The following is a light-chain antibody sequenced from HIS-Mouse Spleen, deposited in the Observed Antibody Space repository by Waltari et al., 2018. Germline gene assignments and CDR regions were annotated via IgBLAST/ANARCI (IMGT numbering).Light chain of an antibody. V-gene: IGLV2-14*03. J-gene: IGLJ1*01. CDR2: DVS. CDR1: ISAVGGYNY. Sequence: QSALTQPASVSGSPGQSITIACTGTISAVGGYNYVSWSQQHPGKAPKLMIYDVSNRPSGFSNRFSGSKSGNTASLTISGLQAEDEADYYCSSYTSSSTYVFGTGTKVTVL. CDR3: SSYTSSSTYV.